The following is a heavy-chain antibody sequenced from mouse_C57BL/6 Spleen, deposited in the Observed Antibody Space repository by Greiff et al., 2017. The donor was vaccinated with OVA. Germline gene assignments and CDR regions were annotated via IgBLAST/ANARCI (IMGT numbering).Heavy chain of an antibody. CDR1: GYSITSGYY. CDR2: ISYDGSN. V-gene: IGHV3-6*01. D-gene: IGHD2-4*01. CDR3: ARDDYPYFDY. Sequence: EVQLVESGPGLVKPSQSLSLTCSVTGYSITSGYYWNWIRQFPGNKLEWMGYISYDGSNNYNPSLKNRISITRDTSKNQFFLKLNSVTTEDTATYYCARDDYPYFDYWGQGTTLTVSS. J-gene: IGHJ2*01.